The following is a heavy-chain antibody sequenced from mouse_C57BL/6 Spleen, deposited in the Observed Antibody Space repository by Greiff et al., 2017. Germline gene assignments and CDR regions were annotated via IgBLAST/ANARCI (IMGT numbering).Heavy chain of an antibody. CDR2: IHPNSGST. D-gene: IGHD1-1*01. CDR1: GYTFTSYW. CDR3: ARPYDYGSSGNYAMDY. V-gene: IGHV1-64*01. Sequence: QVQLQQPGAELVKPGASVKLSCKASGYTFTSYWMHWVKQRPGQGLEWIGMIHPNSGSTNYNEKFKSKATLTVDKSSSTAYMQLSSLTSEDSAVYYCARPYDYGSSGNYAMDYWGQGTSVTVSS. J-gene: IGHJ4*01.